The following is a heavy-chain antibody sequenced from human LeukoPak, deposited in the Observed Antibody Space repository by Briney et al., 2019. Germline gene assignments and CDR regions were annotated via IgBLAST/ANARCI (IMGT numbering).Heavy chain of an antibody. D-gene: IGHD6-13*01. J-gene: IGHJ4*02. Sequence: SGPTLVNPTQTLTLACTFSGFSLSTSGVGVGWIRQPPGKALEWLALIYWDDDKRYSPSLKSRLTITKDTSKNQVVLTMTNMDPVDTATYYCAHRSQPRYSSSFDYWGQGTLVTVSS. CDR1: GFSLSTSGVG. V-gene: IGHV2-5*02. CDR2: IYWDDDK. CDR3: AHRSQPRYSSSFDY.